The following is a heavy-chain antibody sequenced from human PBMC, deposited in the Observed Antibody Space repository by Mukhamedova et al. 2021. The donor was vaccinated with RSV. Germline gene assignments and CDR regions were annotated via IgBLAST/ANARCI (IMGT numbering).Heavy chain of an antibody. V-gene: IGHV3-74*01. CDR2: ISSDGSNT. CDR3: ARDPKVAGYSHFWGAIYGLDV. J-gene: IGHJ6*02. D-gene: IGHD5-12*01. Sequence: GEGPVWVSRISSDGSNTIYADSVTGRLTTSRDNAKNTLYLQMNSLRAEDTAVYYCARDPKVAGYSHFWGAIYGLDVWGRGTTATVS.